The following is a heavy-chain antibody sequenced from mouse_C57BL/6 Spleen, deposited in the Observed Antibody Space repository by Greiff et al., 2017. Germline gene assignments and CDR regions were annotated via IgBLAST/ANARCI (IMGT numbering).Heavy chain of an antibody. J-gene: IGHJ2*01. Sequence: QVQLKESGAELVRPGASVTLSCKASGYTFTDYEMHWVKQTPVHGLEWIGAIDPETGGTAYNQKFKGKAILTADKSSSTAYMELRSLTSEDSAVYYCTSSPPYYYGSSLVDYWGQGTTLTVSS. V-gene: IGHV1-15*01. CDR3: TSSPPYYYGSSLVDY. D-gene: IGHD1-1*01. CDR1: GYTFTDYE. CDR2: IDPETGGT.